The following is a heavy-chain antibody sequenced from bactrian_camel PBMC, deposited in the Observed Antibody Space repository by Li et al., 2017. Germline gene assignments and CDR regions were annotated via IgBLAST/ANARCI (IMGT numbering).Heavy chain of an antibody. J-gene: IGHJ4*01. CDR2: TDT. CDR3: AFQPSGWWYFPY. V-gene: IGHV3S40*01. CDR1: GFAFDKDH. D-gene: IGHD2*01. Sequence: VQLVESGGGSVQPGGSLRLSCAASGFAFDKDHMAWVRQATGKGLEWVATTDTYYADSVKGRFTISRDNAKNTLYLQLNSLRTEDTAMYYCAFQPSGWWYFPYWGQGTQVTVS.